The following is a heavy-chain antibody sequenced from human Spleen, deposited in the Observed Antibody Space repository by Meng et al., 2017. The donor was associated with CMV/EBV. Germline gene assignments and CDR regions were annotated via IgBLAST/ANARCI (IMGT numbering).Heavy chain of an antibody. D-gene: IGHD3-16*01. CDR3: TRGTILLGLDY. J-gene: IGHJ4*02. CDR2: INPRSGGT. V-gene: IGHV1-2*02. CDR1: GYTFIDYY. Sequence: SCKPSGYTFIDYYIHWVRRAPGQGLEWMGWINPRSGGTNYAQNFQGRVTLTRDTSISTVYMDLSSLRSDDTAVYYCTRGTILLGLDYWGQGTLVTVSS.